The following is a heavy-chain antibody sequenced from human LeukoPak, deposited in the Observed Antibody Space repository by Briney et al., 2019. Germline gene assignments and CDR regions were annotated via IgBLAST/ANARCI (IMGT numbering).Heavy chain of an antibody. V-gene: IGHV4-34*01. CDR2: INHSGST. J-gene: IGHJ3*02. Sequence: SETLSLTCAVYGGSFSGYYWSWIRQPPGKGLEWIGEINHSGSTNYNPSLKSRVTISVDTSKNQFSQKLSSVTAADTAVYYCARVGCSSTSCYRGGAFDIWGQGTMVTVSS. CDR3: ARVGCSSTSCYRGGAFDI. D-gene: IGHD2-2*01. CDR1: GGSFSGYY.